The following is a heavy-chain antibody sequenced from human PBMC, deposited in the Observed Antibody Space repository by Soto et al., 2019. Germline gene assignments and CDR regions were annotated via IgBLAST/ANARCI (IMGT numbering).Heavy chain of an antibody. J-gene: IGHJ5*02. Sequence: SETLSLTCTVSGGSISSYYWSWIRQPPGKGLEWIGYIYYSGSTNYNPSLKSRVTISVDTSKNQFSLKLSSVTAADTAVYYCARPSGATTWFDPWGQGTLVTVSS. CDR2: IYYSGST. CDR3: ARPSGATTWFDP. CDR1: GGSISSYY. D-gene: IGHD1-26*01. V-gene: IGHV4-59*08.